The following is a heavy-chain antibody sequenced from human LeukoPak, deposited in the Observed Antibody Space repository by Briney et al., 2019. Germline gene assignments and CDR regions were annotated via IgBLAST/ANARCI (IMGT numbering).Heavy chain of an antibody. Sequence: PGGPLRLSCAASGFTFSSYWMSWVRQAPGEGLEWVANIKQDGSEKYYVDSVKGRFTISRDNAKNSLYPQMNSLRAEDTAVYYCARAGIADYYFDYWGQGTLVTVSS. D-gene: IGHD6-13*01. CDR2: IKQDGSEK. J-gene: IGHJ4*02. CDR3: ARAGIADYYFDY. V-gene: IGHV3-7*01. CDR1: GFTFSSYW.